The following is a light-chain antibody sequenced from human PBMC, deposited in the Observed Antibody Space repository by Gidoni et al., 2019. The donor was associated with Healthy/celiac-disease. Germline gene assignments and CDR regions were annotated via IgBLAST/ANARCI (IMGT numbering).Light chain of an antibody. V-gene: IGKV3-20*01. CDR3: QQYASSPIT. J-gene: IGKJ4*01. Sequence: EIVLPHSPRTLSLSPGERATLTCRASQSVGRDFLAWFQQKPGQAPRLLIRGASSRATGIPDRFSGSGSVTDFSLTISRVDPEDFAVYYCQQYASSPITFGGGTKVDIK. CDR1: QSVGRDF. CDR2: GAS.